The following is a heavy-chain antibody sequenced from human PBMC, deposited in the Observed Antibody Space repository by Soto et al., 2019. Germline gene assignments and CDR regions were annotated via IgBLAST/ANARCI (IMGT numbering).Heavy chain of an antibody. V-gene: IGHV3-23*01. CDR3: AKRAYSGSYFAAFDI. CDR2: ISGSGGTT. J-gene: IGHJ3*02. CDR1: GFTFSSYA. D-gene: IGHD1-26*01. Sequence: GGSLRLSCAASGFTFSSYAMSWVRQAPGRGLEWVSAISGSGGTTYYADSVKGRFTISRDSSSNTLYLQMNSLRAEDTALYYCAKRAYSGSYFAAFDIWGQGTMVTVSS.